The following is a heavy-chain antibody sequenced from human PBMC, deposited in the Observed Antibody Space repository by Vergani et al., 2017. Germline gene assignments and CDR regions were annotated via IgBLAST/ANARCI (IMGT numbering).Heavy chain of an antibody. CDR3: VHRLGYFDWDGAFDV. D-gene: IGHD3-9*01. CDR1: GFSLTTGGEG. V-gene: IGHV2-5*01. Sequence: QITLRESGPTLVKPTQTLTLTCTSSGFSLTTGGEGVGWIRQPPGRALEWLAFVYWNDDERYSPYLKSRVTITKDTSKNEVILTMDTMDPVDTATYYCVHRLGYFDWDGAFDVWGPGTMVTVSS. J-gene: IGHJ3*01. CDR2: VYWNDDE.